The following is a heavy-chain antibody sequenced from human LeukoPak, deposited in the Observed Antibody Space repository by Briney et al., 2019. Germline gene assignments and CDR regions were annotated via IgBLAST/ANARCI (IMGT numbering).Heavy chain of an antibody. CDR2: VYYSGST. D-gene: IGHD2-15*01. CDR1: GGSISSGRYY. CDR3: ARRTCSGVSCYYYYYYMDV. V-gene: IGHV4-39*01. Sequence: SETLSLTCSVSGGSISSGRYYWGWIRQTPGKGLEWIGTVYYSGSTYYSPSLKGRVTISIDTSENQFSLKLSSVTAADTAVYYCARRTCSGVSCYYYYYYMDVWGKGTTVTISS. J-gene: IGHJ6*03.